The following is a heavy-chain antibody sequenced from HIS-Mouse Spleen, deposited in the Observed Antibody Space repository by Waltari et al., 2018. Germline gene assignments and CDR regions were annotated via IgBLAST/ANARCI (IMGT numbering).Heavy chain of an antibody. J-gene: IGHJ2*01. CDR3: AREIPYSSSWYDWYFDL. CDR2: IYYSGST. V-gene: IGHV4-39*07. CDR1: GGSISSISYD. Sequence: QLQLQESGPGLVKPSEPLSLTCTVSGGSISSISYDWGWIRQPPGKGLEWIGSIYYSGSTYYNPSLKSRVTISVDTSKNQFSLKLSSVTAADTAVYYCAREIPYSSSWYDWYFDLWGRGTLVTVSS. D-gene: IGHD6-13*01.